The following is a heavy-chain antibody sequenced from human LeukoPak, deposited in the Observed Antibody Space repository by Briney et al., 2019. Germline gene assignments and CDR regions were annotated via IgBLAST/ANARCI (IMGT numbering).Heavy chain of an antibody. J-gene: IGHJ4*02. CDR2: INPNSGGT. CDR1: GYTFTGYY. CDR3: ASAHRSSGYVFDY. D-gene: IGHD3-22*01. Sequence: ASVKVSCKASGYTFTGYYIHWVRQAPGQGLEWMGWINPNSGGTNYAQKFQGRVTMTRDTSISTAYMELSRLRSDDTAVYYCASAHRSSGYVFDYWGQGTLVTVSS. V-gene: IGHV1-2*02.